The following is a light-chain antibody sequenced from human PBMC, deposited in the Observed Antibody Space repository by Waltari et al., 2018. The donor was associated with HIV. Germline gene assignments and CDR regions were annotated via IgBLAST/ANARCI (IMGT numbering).Light chain of an antibody. J-gene: IGLJ2*01. CDR1: SGHSYYA. CDR2: LNSDGSH. CDR3: QTWGTGIV. Sequence: QLVLTQSPSASASLGASVKLTCTLSSGHSYYAIAWHQQQPEKGPRFLMKLNSDGSHSKGDGFPDRFSGSSSGSDRYLTISSLQSEDESDYYLQTWGTGIVFGGGTKLTVL. V-gene: IGLV4-69*01.